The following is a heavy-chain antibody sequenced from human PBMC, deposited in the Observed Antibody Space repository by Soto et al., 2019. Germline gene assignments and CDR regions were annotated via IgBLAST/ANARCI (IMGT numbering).Heavy chain of an antibody. CDR2: ISSSGGST. D-gene: IGHD1-7*01. CDR3: AKSLTGTRVDH. V-gene: IGHV3-23*01. Sequence: GGSLRLSCAASGFIFSNYAMSWVRQAPGKGLEWVSTISSSGGSTYYADSVKGRFTISRDNSKNTLYLQMNSLRAEDTAIYYCAKSLTGTRVDHWGXGTLVTVSS. J-gene: IGHJ4*02. CDR1: GFIFSNYA.